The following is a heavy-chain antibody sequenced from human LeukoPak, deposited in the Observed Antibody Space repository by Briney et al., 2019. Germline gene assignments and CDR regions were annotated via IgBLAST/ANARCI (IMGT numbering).Heavy chain of an antibody. CDR1: GGSFSGYY. D-gene: IGHD6-13*01. V-gene: IGHV4-34*01. CDR2: INTSGST. J-gene: IGHJ5*02. Sequence: SETLSLTCAVYGGSFSGYYWSWIRQPPGKGLEWIGEINTSGSTNYNPYLKSRVIISVDKSKNQFSLKLSSVTASDTAVYYCARGRFRQLGWFDPWGQGTLVTVSS. CDR3: ARGRFRQLGWFDP.